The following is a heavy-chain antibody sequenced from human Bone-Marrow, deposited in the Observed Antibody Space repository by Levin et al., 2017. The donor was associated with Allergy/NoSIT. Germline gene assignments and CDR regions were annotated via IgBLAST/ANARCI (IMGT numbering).Heavy chain of an antibody. CDR2: IYSTNST. CDR1: GFTVRSNY. V-gene: IGHV3-53*01. Sequence: GGSLRLSCAASGFTVRSNYMSWVRQAPGKGLEWVSVIYSTNSTYYADSVKGRFTISRDNSKNTLYLQMNSLRAEDTAVYYCARDSYSDYVWGSPLPLFWGQGTLVTVSS. CDR3: ARDSYSDYVWGSPLPLF. D-gene: IGHD3-16*01. J-gene: IGHJ4*02.